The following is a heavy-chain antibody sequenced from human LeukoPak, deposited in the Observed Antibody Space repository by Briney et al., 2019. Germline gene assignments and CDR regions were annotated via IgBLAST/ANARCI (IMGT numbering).Heavy chain of an antibody. Sequence: HPGGSLILSCAASGFSSSNYNMNWVRQAPGKGLEWVSYISSSGSTIYYADSVKGRFTISRDNAKNSLYLQMNSLRAEDTAVYYCAPTGTTGSWFDYWGQGTLVTVSS. V-gene: IGHV3-48*04. CDR3: APTGTTGSWFDY. D-gene: IGHD1-1*01. J-gene: IGHJ4*02. CDR1: GFSSSNYN. CDR2: ISSSGSTI.